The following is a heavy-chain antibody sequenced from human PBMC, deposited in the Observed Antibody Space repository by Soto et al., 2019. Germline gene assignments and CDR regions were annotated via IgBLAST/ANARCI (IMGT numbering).Heavy chain of an antibody. V-gene: IGHV3-9*01. CDR2: ITWNSGHI. J-gene: IGHJ4*02. CDR1: GFNFDDSA. CDR3: AKGRSSMIVVVMDC. Sequence: GGSLRLSCVASGFNFDDSAMNWVRQVPGKGLEWVSGITWNSGHILYADSVKGRFTISRDNAKKSLYLELNSLRPEDTALYYCAKGRSSMIVVVMDCWGQGTPVTVSS. D-gene: IGHD3-22*01.